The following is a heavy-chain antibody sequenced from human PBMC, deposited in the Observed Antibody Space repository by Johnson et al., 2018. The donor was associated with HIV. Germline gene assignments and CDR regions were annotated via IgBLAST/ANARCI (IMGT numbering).Heavy chain of an antibody. Sequence: VRLVESGGGLIQPGGSLRLSCAASGFTVSSNYMSWFRQAPGKGLEWVSVIYSGGSTYYADSVKGRFTISRDNSKNTLYLQMNSLKTEDTAVYYCTTKPYSSSWYGAFDIWGQGTMVTVSS. CDR3: TTKPYSSSWYGAFDI. D-gene: IGHD6-13*01. J-gene: IGHJ3*02. CDR2: IYSGGST. CDR1: GFTVSSNY. V-gene: IGHV3-53*01.